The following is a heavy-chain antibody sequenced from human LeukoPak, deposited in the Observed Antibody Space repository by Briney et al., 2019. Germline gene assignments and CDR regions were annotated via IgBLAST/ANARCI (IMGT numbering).Heavy chain of an antibody. CDR1: GFTFSSYA. J-gene: IGHJ4*02. V-gene: IGHV3-23*01. Sequence: PGGSLRLSCAASGFTFSSYAMSWVRQAPGKGLEWVSAISGSGGSTYYADSVKGRFTISRDNSKNTLYLQMNSLRAEDTAVYYCAKNIAIAVAGTQGGFFDYWGQGTLVTVSS. CDR3: AKNIAIAVAGTQGGFFDY. D-gene: IGHD6-19*01. CDR2: ISGSGGST.